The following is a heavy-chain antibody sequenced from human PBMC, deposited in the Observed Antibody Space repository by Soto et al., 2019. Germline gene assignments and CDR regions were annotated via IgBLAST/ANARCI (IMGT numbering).Heavy chain of an antibody. Sequence: ASVKVSCKASGYTFSSYAMHWVRQAPGQRLEWMGWINAGNGNRKYSQKLQGRVTMTTDTSTSTAYMELRSLRSDDTAVYYCARDHHGDYSSDYWGQGTLVTVSS. CDR1: GYTFSSYA. V-gene: IGHV1-3*01. CDR3: ARDHHGDYSSDY. J-gene: IGHJ4*02. D-gene: IGHD2-21*02. CDR2: INAGNGNR.